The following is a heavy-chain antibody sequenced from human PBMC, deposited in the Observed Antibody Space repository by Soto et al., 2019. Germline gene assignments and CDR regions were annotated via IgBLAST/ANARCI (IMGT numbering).Heavy chain of an antibody. CDR2: ISGSGGST. Sequence: GGSLRLSCAASGFTFSSYAMSWVRQAPGKGLEWVSAISGSGGSTYYADSVKGRFTISRDNSKNTLYLQMNSLRAEDTAVYYCAKDKETIYYGSGSPSDYWAREPWSPSPQ. V-gene: IGHV3-23*01. CDR1: GFTFSSYA. J-gene: IGHJ4*02. CDR3: AKDKETIYYGSGSPSDY. D-gene: IGHD3-10*01.